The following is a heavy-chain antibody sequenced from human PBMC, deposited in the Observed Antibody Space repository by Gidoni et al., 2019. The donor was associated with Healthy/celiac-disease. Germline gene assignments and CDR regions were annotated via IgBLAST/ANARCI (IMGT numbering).Heavy chain of an antibody. J-gene: IGHJ4*02. CDR1: GYTLTSYD. D-gene: IGHD2-8*01. CDR3: ARGARYCTNGVCPVDY. V-gene: IGHV1-8*01. Sequence: QVQLVQSGAEVQKPGASVKVPRKASGYTLTSYDINWVRQATGQGLEWMGWMNPNSGNTGYAQKFQGRVTMARNTSISTAHMELSSLRSEDTAGYYCARGARYCTNGVCPVDYWGQGTLITVSS. CDR2: MNPNSGNT.